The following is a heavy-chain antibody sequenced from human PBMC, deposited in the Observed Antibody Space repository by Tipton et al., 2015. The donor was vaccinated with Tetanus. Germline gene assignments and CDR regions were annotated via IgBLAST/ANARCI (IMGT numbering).Heavy chain of an antibody. V-gene: IGHV3-11*04. CDR3: AIGPRLLLYYSDS. D-gene: IGHD5-12*01. Sequence: LSLTCAASGFIFSDYYMSWIRQAPGKGLEWVSYIRSRGDTIYYADSVKGRFTISRDNAKNLVFLQMNSLRAEDTAVYYCAIGPRLLLYYSDSGGQGTLVTFSS. CDR2: IRSRGDTI. CDR1: GFIFSDYY. J-gene: IGHJ4*02.